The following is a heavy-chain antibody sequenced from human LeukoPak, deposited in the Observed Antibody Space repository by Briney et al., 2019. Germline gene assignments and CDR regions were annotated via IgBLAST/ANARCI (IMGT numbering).Heavy chain of an antibody. Sequence: SETLSLTCSVSGDSISSYYWSWIRQPPGKGLEWIWYIYSSGSTKYNPSLKSRVTMSIDMSRSQFSLQLTSVTAADTAIYYCAGNNWNAWWCFAYWGQGTLVTVSS. CDR1: GDSISSYY. CDR2: IYSSGST. V-gene: IGHV4-59*08. D-gene: IGHD1-1*01. CDR3: AGNNWNAWWCFAY. J-gene: IGHJ4*02.